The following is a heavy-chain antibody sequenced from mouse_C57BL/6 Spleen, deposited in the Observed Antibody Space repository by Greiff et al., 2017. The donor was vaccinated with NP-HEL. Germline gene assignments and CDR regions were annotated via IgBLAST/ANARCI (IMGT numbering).Heavy chain of an antibody. CDR3: ARRWLPGYFDY. J-gene: IGHJ2*01. V-gene: IGHV5-9*01. D-gene: IGHD2-3*01. CDR2: ISGGGGNT. Sequence: EVQLVESGGGLVKPGGSLKLSCAASGFTFSSYTMSWVRQTPEKRLEWVATISGGGGNTYYPDSVKGRFTISSDNAKNTLYLQMSSLRSEDTALYYCARRWLPGYFDYWGQGTTLTVSS. CDR1: GFTFSSYT.